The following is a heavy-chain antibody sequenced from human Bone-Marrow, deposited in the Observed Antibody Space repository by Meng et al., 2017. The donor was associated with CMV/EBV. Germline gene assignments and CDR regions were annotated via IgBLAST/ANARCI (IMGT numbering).Heavy chain of an antibody. Sequence: TLSLTCTVPGGPISSGGYYWSWIRQHPGKGLEWIGYIYYSGSTYSKPSLKSRVTISVDTTKNQFSLKLSSVTAADTAVYYCARAGTIPWSGFGRNWFDPWGQGTLVTVSS. CDR2: IYYSGST. CDR3: ARAGTIPWSGFGRNWFDP. J-gene: IGHJ5*02. V-gene: IGHV4-31*03. CDR1: GGPISSGGYY. D-gene: IGHD3-3*01.